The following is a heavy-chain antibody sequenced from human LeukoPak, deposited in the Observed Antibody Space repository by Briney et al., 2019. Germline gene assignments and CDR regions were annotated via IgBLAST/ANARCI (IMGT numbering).Heavy chain of an antibody. D-gene: IGHD6-25*01. V-gene: IGHV1-8*01. J-gene: IGHJ5*02. CDR3: ARGRLSGYPGFWFDP. Sequence: ASVKVSCKTSGFPFTSYDINWVRQATGQGLEWMGWMNPNSGNTGSAQKFQGRLTITRNTSISTAYMELSSLTSEDTAVYYCARGRLSGYPGFWFDPWGQGTLVTVSS. CDR2: MNPNSGNT. CDR1: GFPFTSYD.